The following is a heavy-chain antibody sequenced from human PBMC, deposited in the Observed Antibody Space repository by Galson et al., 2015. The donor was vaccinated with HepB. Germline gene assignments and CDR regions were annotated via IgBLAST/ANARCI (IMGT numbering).Heavy chain of an antibody. D-gene: IGHD7-27*01. CDR2: ISSSGSTI. Sequence: SLRLSCAASGFTFSDYYMSWIRQAPGKGLEWVSYISSSGSTIYYADSVKGRFTISRDNAKNSLYLQMNSLRAEDTAVYYCARESPSSGDWFDPWGQGTLVTVSS. CDR3: ARESPSSGDWFDP. CDR1: GFTFSDYY. J-gene: IGHJ5*02. V-gene: IGHV3-11*01.